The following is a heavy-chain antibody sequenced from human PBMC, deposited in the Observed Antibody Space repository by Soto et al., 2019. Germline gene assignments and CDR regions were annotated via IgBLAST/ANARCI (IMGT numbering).Heavy chain of an antibody. Sequence: EVQLLESGGGLVQPGGSLRLSCAASGFTFSNYAMSWVRQAPGKGLEWVSTISGGGDSTYYADSVKGQFTISRDNSKNTLYLQVNSLRAEDTAAYYCAKRSLTPAAMKSPFDYWGQGTLVTVSS. CDR1: GFTFSNYA. J-gene: IGHJ4*02. D-gene: IGHD2-2*01. CDR3: AKRSLTPAAMKSPFDY. CDR2: ISGGGDST. V-gene: IGHV3-23*01.